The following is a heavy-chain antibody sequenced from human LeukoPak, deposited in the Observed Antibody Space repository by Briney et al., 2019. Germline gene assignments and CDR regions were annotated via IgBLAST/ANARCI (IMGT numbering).Heavy chain of an antibody. CDR3: ATFSLAAAGHYFDP. D-gene: IGHD6-13*01. J-gene: IGHJ5*02. CDR2: IYYSGST. V-gene: IGHV4-4*02. Sequence: PSETLSLTCAVSGGSISSSNWWSWVRQPPGKGLEWIGHIYYSGSTYYNPSLKSRVTISIDTSKNQFSLRLRSVTAADTAVYYCATFSLAAAGHYFDPWGQGTLVTVSS. CDR1: GGSISSSNW.